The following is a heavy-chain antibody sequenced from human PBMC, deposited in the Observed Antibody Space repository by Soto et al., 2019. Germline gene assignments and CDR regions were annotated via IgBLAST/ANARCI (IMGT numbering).Heavy chain of an antibody. Sequence: QVKLVQSGAEVKRPGSSVKVSCKASGDTFNFYSINWVRQAPGLGLEWMGRVNPIVSMSNYAQKFQGRVTMTADKSTSTAYMELSILRSEDTAIYYCASSYGSGYRAFDDWGQGALVTVSS. J-gene: IGHJ4*02. CDR3: ASSYGSGYRAFDD. D-gene: IGHD3-10*01. V-gene: IGHV1-69*02. CDR2: VNPIVSMS. CDR1: GDTFNFYS.